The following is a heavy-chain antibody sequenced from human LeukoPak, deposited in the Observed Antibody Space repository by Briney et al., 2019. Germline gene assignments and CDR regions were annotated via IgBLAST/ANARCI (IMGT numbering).Heavy chain of an antibody. V-gene: IGHV3-74*01. CDR2: INSDGSST. D-gene: IGHD5-18*01. CDR3: AREGRGYSYAFEY. Sequence: GGSRRLSRAASGFTFSNYWMHWVRQAPGKRLVWVSRINSDGSSTTYADSVKGRFTISRDNGQNTLYLQMNSLRAEDTAVYYCAREGRGYSYAFEYWGQGNLVTVSS. J-gene: IGHJ4*02. CDR1: GFTFSNYW.